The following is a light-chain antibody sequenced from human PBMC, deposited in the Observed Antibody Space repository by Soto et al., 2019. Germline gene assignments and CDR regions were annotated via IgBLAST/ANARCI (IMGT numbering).Light chain of an antibody. CDR3: GADHGSGSNFVV. CDR2: VGTGGIVG. CDR1: SGYSNYK. Sequence: HPVLTQPPSASASLGASVTLTCTLSSGYSNYKVDWYQQRPGKGPRFVMRVGTGGIVGSKGDGIPDRFSVLGSGLNRYLTIKNIQEEDESDYHCGADHGSGSNFVVFGGGTQLTV. J-gene: IGLJ2*01. V-gene: IGLV9-49*01.